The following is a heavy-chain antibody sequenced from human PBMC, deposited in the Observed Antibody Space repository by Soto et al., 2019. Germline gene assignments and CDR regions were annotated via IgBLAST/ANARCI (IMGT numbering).Heavy chain of an antibody. J-gene: IGHJ4*02. V-gene: IGHV4-34*01. CDR1: GGSFSDYY. Sequence: QVQLQQWGAGLLKPSETLSLTCAVHGGSFSDYYWSWIRQPRGKGLELIGEINYSGRTNYNPSLNSQVTISVDPHNYQFSLKLSSMTAAGTAVYYCARTGPLFDSWGQGISVTVSS. CDR3: ARTGPLFDS. CDR2: INYSGRT.